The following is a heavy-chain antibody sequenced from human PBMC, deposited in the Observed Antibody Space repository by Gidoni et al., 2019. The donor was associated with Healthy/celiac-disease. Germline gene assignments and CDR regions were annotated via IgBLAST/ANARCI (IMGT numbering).Heavy chain of an antibody. CDR1: GLTFSSYP. J-gene: IGHJ6*02. CDR2: IIPIFGTA. D-gene: IGHD6-19*01. Sequence: QVQLVQSWAEVKKPGSSVMVPCKASGLTFSSYPISWVRQAPGQGLEWMGGIIPIFGTANSAQKFKGRVTITADESTSTAYMELSSLRSEDTAVYYCARGAIASAVAGHYYGMDVWGQGTTVTVSS. CDR3: ARGAIASAVAGHYYGMDV. V-gene: IGHV1-69*01.